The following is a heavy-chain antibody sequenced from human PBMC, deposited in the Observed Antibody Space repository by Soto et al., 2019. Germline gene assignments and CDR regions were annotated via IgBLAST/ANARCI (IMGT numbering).Heavy chain of an antibody. CDR1: GYTFTSYG. V-gene: IGHV1-18*01. CDR3: ARDHGPYYYGSGSYLPDY. Sequence: ASVKVSCKASGYTFTSYGISWVRQAPGQGLEWMGWISAYNGNTNYAQKLQGRVTMTTDTSTSTAYMELRSLRSDDTALYYCARDHGPYYYGSGSYLPDYWGQGTLVTVSS. CDR2: ISAYNGNT. J-gene: IGHJ4*02. D-gene: IGHD3-10*01.